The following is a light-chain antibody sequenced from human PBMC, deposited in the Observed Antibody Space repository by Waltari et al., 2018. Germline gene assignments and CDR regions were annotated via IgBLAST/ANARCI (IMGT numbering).Light chain of an antibody. J-gene: IGLJ3*02. CDR1: RSNIGSNT. CDR3: ATWDDSLTGVV. CDR2: TNN. V-gene: IGLV1-44*01. Sequence: QSVLTQPPSVSGTPGQRVSISCSGSRSNIGSNTVNWYRQLPGTAPKLLISTNNLRPSGVPALVSGSKSGTSASLAISGLQPEDEADYYCATWDDSLTGVVFGGGTKLTV.